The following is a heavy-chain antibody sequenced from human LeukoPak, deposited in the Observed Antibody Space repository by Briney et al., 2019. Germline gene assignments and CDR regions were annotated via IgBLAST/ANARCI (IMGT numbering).Heavy chain of an antibody. CDR1: GFTFSSYS. J-gene: IGHJ4*02. Sequence: PGGSLRLSCAASGFTFSSYSMNWIRQAPGKGLEWVSSISSSTSYIYYADSVKGRFTISKDNAKNSLYLQMNSLRAEDTAIYYCARSLPYGTTWYGRSDFWGQGTLATVSS. V-gene: IGHV3-21*04. CDR2: ISSSTSYI. D-gene: IGHD6-13*01. CDR3: ARSLPYGTTWYGRSDF.